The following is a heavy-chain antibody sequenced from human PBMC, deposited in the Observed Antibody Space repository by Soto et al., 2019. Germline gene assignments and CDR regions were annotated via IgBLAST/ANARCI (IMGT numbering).Heavy chain of an antibody. D-gene: IGHD3-3*01. CDR1: GFTFSSYW. CDR2: INSDGSST. J-gene: IGHJ6*02. CDR3: ASRTRITIFGVVIRDGMDV. V-gene: IGHV3-74*01. Sequence: GGSLRLSCAASGFTFSSYWMHWVRQAPGEGLVWVSRINSDGSSTSYADSVKGRFTISRDNAKNTLYLQMNSLRAEDTAVYYCASRTRITIFGVVIRDGMDVWGQGTTVTVSS.